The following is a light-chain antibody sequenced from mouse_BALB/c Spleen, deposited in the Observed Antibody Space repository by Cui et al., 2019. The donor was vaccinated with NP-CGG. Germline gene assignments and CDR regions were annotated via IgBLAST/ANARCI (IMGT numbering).Light chain of an antibody. CDR2: GTN. CDR1: TGAVTTSNY. J-gene: IGLJ1*01. Sequence: QAVATPESELTTSPGETVTLTCRSSTGAVTTSNYANWVQEKPDHLFTGLIGGTNNRAPGVPARFSGSLIGDKAALTITGAQTKDEAMYFCALWYSNHWVFGGGTKLTFL. CDR3: ALWYSNHWV. V-gene: IGLV1*01.